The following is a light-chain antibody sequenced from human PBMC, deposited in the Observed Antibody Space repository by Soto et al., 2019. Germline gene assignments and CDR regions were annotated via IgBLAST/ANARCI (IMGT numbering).Light chain of an antibody. Sequence: QAVVTQSPSASASLGASVKLTCTLSSGHSSYDIAWHQQQPEKGPRYLMKLSSDGRHSKGDGIPDRFSGSSSGAERYLTISSLQSEDEADYYCQTWGTGIRVFGGGTQLTVL. CDR2: LSSDGRH. CDR3: QTWGTGIRV. CDR1: SGHSSYD. V-gene: IGLV4-69*01. J-gene: IGLJ2*01.